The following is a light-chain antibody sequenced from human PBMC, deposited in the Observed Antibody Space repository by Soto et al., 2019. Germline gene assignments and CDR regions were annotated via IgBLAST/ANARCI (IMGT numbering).Light chain of an antibody. Sequence: EIVMTQSPATLSVSPGERATLSCRASQSVSSNLAWYQQKPGQAPRLLIYGASTRATGIPARFSGSGSGTEFTLTISSLQSEDFAVYYCQQYNNLPPWTFGQGTTVEIK. V-gene: IGKV3-15*01. J-gene: IGKJ1*01. CDR1: QSVSSN. CDR2: GAS. CDR3: QQYNNLPPWT.